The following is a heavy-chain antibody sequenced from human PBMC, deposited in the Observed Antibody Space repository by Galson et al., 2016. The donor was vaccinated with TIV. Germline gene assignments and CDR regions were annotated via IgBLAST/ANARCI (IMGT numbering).Heavy chain of an antibody. D-gene: IGHD4-17*01. V-gene: IGHV3-23*01. CDR2: ISLSGGRT. Sequence: SLRLSCAASRFTFSSYAMSWVRQAPGKGLEWVSAISLSGGRTYYADSVKGRFTFSRDNSKNTLYLQMDRLRAEDTAVYYWARGGGYGDVYFDFWGQGSLVTVSS. CDR3: ARGGGYGDVYFDF. J-gene: IGHJ4*02. CDR1: RFTFSSYA.